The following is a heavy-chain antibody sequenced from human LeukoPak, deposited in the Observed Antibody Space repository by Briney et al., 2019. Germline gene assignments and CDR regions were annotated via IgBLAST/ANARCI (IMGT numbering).Heavy chain of an antibody. CDR1: GASISSGACY. CDR2: IDHSGST. V-gene: IGHV4-31*03. D-gene: IGHD1-26*01. CDR3: ARLIVGATDFDY. J-gene: IGHJ4*02. Sequence: SQTLSLTCTVSGASISSGACYWNWIRQRPGKGLEWIGEIDHSGSTSYNPSLKSRVTISVDTSKNQFSLKLSSVTAADTAVYYCARLIVGATDFDYWGQGTLVTVSS.